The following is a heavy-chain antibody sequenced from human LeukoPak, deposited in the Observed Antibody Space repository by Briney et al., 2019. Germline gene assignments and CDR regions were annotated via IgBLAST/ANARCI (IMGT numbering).Heavy chain of an antibody. J-gene: IGHJ4*02. CDR1: RGTISSHY. D-gene: IGHD3/OR15-3a*01. CDR2: IYYRGTT. CDR3: ARDGRRASGLDA. Sequence: PSETLSLTCAVSRGTISSHYWSWIRQPPGKELEWTGHIYYRGTTTYNYSLKSRVTISVDRSKNQFSLEMTSATAADTAVYYCARDGRRASGLDAWGPGILVTVSS. V-gene: IGHV4-59*11.